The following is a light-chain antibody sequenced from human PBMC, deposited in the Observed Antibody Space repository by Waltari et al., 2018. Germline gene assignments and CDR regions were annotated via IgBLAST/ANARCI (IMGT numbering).Light chain of an antibody. CDR1: NSNIGSHN. J-gene: IGLJ3*02. V-gene: IGLV1-47*01. CDR2: KNN. Sequence: QSVLTQPPSASGTPGQGVIISCSGSNSNIGSHNLYWYQHLPGTAPKLLIYKNNQRPSGVPGRVSGSKAGTSASLASSGLRSEDEADYYCAAWDDSLSGRVFGGGTKLTVL. CDR3: AAWDDSLSGRV.